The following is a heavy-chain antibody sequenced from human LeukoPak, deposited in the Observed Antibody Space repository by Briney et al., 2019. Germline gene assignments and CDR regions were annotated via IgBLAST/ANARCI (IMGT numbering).Heavy chain of an antibody. J-gene: IGHJ1*01. V-gene: IGHV3-48*03. Sequence: GGSLRLSCAASGFTFSGYEMNWVRQAPGKGLEWVSYISSSGNSIYYADSVKGRFTISRDNTKNSLYLQMNSLRAEDMAVYYCARGRFGSCWGQGTLVTVSS. CDR3: ARGRFGSC. D-gene: IGHD6-13*01. CDR2: ISSSGNSI. CDR1: GFTFSGYE.